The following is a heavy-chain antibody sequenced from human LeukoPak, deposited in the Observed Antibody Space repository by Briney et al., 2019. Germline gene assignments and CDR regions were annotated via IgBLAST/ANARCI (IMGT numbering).Heavy chain of an antibody. Sequence: NPGGSLRLSCAVSGFTFSTFDMSWVRQAPGKGLEWVSSITTASHYIYYADSVKGRFTVSRDNAKNSLYLQMNSLRVEDTAVYYCARGGRTVIRSDPFDAWGQGTMVTVSS. J-gene: IGHJ3*01. CDR1: GFTFSTFD. D-gene: IGHD2/OR15-2a*01. CDR3: ARGGRTVIRSDPFDA. CDR2: ITTASHYI. V-gene: IGHV3-21*01.